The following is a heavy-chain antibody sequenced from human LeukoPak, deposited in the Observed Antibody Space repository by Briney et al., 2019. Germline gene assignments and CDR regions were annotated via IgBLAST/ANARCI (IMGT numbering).Heavy chain of an antibody. CDR1: GFTFSSCS. Sequence: GGSLRLSCAVSGFTFSSCSMNWVRQAPGKGLEWVSCISSSSSYIYYADSVKGRFTISRDNAKNSLYLQMNSLRAEDTAVYYCARDPVEGLFDGYYYGMDVWGKGTTVTVSS. CDR2: ISSSSSYI. V-gene: IGHV3-21*01. D-gene: IGHD3-3*01. J-gene: IGHJ6*04. CDR3: ARDPVEGLFDGYYYGMDV.